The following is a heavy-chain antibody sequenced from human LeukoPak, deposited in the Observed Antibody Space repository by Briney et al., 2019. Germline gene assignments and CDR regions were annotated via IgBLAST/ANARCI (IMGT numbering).Heavy chain of an antibody. Sequence: PGGSLRLFCAASGFTFSSYAMSWVRQAPGKGLEWVSAISGSGGSTYYADSVKGRFTISRDNSKNTLYLQMNSLRAEDTAVYYCAKVKVGSLLRNYYDGMGGWGQGTTVTVSS. CDR3: AKVKVGSLLRNYYDGMGG. CDR2: ISGSGGST. V-gene: IGHV3-23*01. CDR1: GFTFSSYA. D-gene: IGHD5-12*01. J-gene: IGHJ6*02.